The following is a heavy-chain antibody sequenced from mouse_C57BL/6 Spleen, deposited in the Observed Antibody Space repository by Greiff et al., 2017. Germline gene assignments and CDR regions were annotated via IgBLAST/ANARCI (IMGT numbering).Heavy chain of an antibody. Sequence: DVKLVESGGGLVQPKGSLKLSCAASGFPFNTYAMHWVRQAPGKGLEWVARIRSKSSNYATYYADSVKDRFTISRDDSQSMLYLQMNNLKTEDAAMYYCVRAGNWDYAMDYWGQGTSVTVSS. CDR2: IRSKSSNYAT. CDR3: VRAGNWDYAMDY. D-gene: IGHD4-1*01. J-gene: IGHJ4*01. V-gene: IGHV10-3*01. CDR1: GFPFNTYA.